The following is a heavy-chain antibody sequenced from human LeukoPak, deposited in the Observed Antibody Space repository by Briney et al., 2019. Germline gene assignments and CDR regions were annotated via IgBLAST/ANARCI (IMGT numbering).Heavy chain of an antibody. CDR3: AKDYCSSTTCYYNY. CDR2: ISWNSGNI. CDR1: GFTFDDYA. Sequence: PGRSLRLSCAASGFTFDDYAMHWVRQAPGKGLEWVSGISWNSGNIGYADSVKGRFTISRDNAKNSLFLQMSSLRAEDTALYYCAKDYCSSTTCYYNYWGQGTLVTVSS. J-gene: IGHJ4*02. D-gene: IGHD2-2*01. V-gene: IGHV3-9*01.